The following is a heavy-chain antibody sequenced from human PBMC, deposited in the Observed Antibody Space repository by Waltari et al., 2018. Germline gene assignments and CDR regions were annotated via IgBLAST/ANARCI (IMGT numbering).Heavy chain of an antibody. CDR1: GGSISSSSYY. Sequence: QLQLQESGPGLVKPSETLSLTCTVSGGSISSSSYYWGWIRQPPGKGLEWIGSIYYSGSTYYNPSLKSRVTISVDTSKNQFSLKLSSVTAADTAVYYCARSWELLHFDYWGQGTLVTVSS. D-gene: IGHD1-26*01. J-gene: IGHJ4*02. CDR3: ARSWELLHFDY. CDR2: IYYSGST. V-gene: IGHV4-39*01.